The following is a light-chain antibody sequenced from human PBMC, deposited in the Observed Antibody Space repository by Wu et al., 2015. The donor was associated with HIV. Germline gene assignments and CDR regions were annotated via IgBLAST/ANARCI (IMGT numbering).Light chain of an antibody. J-gene: IGKJ1*01. CDR1: QSVHSN. Sequence: EIVMTQSPATLSVSPGERATLSCRASQSVHSNLAWYQQKPGQAPRLLIYGASTRATGIPARFSGSGSGTEFTLTINSMQSEDFVVYYCQQYSNWRTFGQGTKVEIK. V-gene: IGKV3-15*01. CDR3: QQYSNWRT. CDR2: GAS.